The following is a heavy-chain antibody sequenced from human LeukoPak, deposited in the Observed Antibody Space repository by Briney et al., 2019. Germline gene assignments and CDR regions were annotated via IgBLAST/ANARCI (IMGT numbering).Heavy chain of an antibody. V-gene: IGHV4-34*01. CDR1: GGSFSGYY. Sequence: SETLSLTCAVYGGSFSGYYWSWIRQPPGKGLEWIGEINHSGSTNYNPSLKSRVTISVDTSKNQFSLKLSSVTAADTAVYYCARVRLRYFDWLPHGWSDPWGQGTLVTVSS. CDR2: INHSGST. D-gene: IGHD3-9*01. J-gene: IGHJ5*02. CDR3: ARVRLRYFDWLPHGWSDP.